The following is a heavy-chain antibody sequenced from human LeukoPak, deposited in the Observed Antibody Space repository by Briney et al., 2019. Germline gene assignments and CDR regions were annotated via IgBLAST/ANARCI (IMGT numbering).Heavy chain of an antibody. CDR2: ISYDGGNE. J-gene: IGHJ6*02. CDR3: AKDLHSSSNDYYGMDV. D-gene: IGHD6-19*01. V-gene: IGHV3-30*18. Sequence: GGSLRLSCAASGFSFNTYGMHWVRQAPGRGLEWVAVISYDGGNEYYADSVKGRFTISRDKSRNTLYLQMNSLRPEDTAMYYCAKDLHSSSNDYYGMDVWGQGTTVTVSS. CDR1: GFSFNTYG.